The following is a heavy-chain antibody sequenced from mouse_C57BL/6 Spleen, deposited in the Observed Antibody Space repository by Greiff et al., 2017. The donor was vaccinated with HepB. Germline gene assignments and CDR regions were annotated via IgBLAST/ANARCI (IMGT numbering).Heavy chain of an antibody. V-gene: IGHV1-12*01. CDR2: IYPGNGDT. D-gene: IGHD1-1*01. CDR1: GYTFTSYN. J-gene: IGHJ2*01. CDR3: ARYYYGSSYEDYFDY. Sequence: LQESGAELVRPGASVKMSCKASGYTFTSYNMHWVKQTPRQGLEWIGAIYPGNGDTSYNQKFKGKATLTVDKSSSTAYMQLSSLTSEDSAVYFCARYYYGSSYEDYFDYWGQGTTLTVSS.